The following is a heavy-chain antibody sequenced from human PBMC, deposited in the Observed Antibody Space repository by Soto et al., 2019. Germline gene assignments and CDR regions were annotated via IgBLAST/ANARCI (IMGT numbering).Heavy chain of an antibody. V-gene: IGHV4-31*03. CDR3: ARAGLIWGGYRPNSFFGY. D-gene: IGHD3-16*02. CDR2: IYYSGST. Sequence: SETLSLTCTVSGGSISSGGYYWSWIRQHPGKGLEWIGYIYYSGSTYYNPSLKSRVTISVDTSKNQFSLKLSSVTAADTAVYYCARAGLIWGGYRPNSFFGYWGQGTLVTVSS. J-gene: IGHJ4*02. CDR1: GGSISSGGYY.